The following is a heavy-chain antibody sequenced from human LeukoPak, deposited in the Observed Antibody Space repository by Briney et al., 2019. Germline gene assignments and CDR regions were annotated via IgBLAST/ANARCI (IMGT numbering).Heavy chain of an antibody. CDR1: GFTFSSSA. D-gene: IGHD6-19*01. J-gene: IGHJ4*02. CDR3: AIRGYSSGYFDY. CDR2: ISNNGGYT. Sequence: GGSLRLSCAASGFTFSSSAMSWVRQAPGKGLEWVSAISNNGGYTYYADSVQGRFTISRDNSKSTLCLQMNSLRAEDTAVYYCAIRGYSSGYFDYWGQGTLVTVSS. V-gene: IGHV3-23*01.